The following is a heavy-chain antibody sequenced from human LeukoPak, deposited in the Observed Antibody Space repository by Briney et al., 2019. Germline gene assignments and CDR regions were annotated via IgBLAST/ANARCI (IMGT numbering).Heavy chain of an antibody. CDR2: IGTAGDT. CDR3: AKEGLANHPYYFDY. V-gene: IGHV3-13*01. Sequence: GGSLRLSCAASGFTFSSYDMHWVRQATGKGLEWVSAIGTAGDTYNPGSVKGRFTISRENAKNSLYLQMNSLRAGDTAVYYCAKEGLANHPYYFDYWGQGTLVTVSS. D-gene: IGHD1-14*01. CDR1: GFTFSSYD. J-gene: IGHJ4*02.